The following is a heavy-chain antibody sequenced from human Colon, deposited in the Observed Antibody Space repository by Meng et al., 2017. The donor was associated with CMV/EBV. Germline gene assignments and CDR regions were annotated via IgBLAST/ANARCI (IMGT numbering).Heavy chain of an antibody. J-gene: IGHJ4*02. CDR2: IESFDGSNR. V-gene: IGHV3-30*12. Sequence: GESLKISCEVSGFTFRSYGMHWVRQAPGKGLECVAAIESFDGSNRYYTDYAAPVKGRFTISRDDSKNTLYLQMNSLKTEDTAVYYCTTFPYDSSGYGLFDYWGQGTLVTVSS. CDR3: TTFPYDSSGYGLFDY. D-gene: IGHD3-22*01. CDR1: GFTFRSYG.